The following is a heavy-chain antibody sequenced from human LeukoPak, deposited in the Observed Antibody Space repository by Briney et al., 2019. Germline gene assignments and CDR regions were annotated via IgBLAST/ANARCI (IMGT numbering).Heavy chain of an antibody. CDR3: ARERVTGYYYYYMDV. V-gene: IGHV4-61*01. D-gene: IGHD1-20*01. CDR1: GGSVSSGSYY. J-gene: IGHJ6*03. CDR2: IYYSGST. Sequence: PSETLSLTCTVSGGSVSSGSYYWSWIRQPPGKGLEWIGYIYYSGSTNYNPSLKSRVTISVDTSKNQFSLKLSSVTAADTAAYYCARERVTGYYYYYMDVWGKGTTVTVSS.